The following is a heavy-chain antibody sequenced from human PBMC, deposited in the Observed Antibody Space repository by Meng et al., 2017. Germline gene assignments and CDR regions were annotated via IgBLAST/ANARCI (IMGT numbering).Heavy chain of an antibody. J-gene: IGHJ4*02. Sequence: VQLGPTGAEVKKPGASVKVYCKASGGTFSSYTISWVRQAPGQGLEWMGRIIPILGIANYAQKFQGRVTITADKSTSTAYMELSSLRSEDTAVYYCARDDCSGGSCSSLDYWGQGTLVTVSS. D-gene: IGHD2-15*01. CDR3: ARDDCSGGSCSSLDY. CDR2: IIPILGIA. V-gene: IGHV1-69*08. CDR1: GGTFSSYT.